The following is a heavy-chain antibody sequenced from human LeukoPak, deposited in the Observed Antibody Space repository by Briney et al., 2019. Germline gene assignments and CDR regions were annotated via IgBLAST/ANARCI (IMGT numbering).Heavy chain of an antibody. V-gene: IGHV4-34*01. CDR1: GGSFSGYY. Sequence: PSETLSLTCAVYGGSFSGYYWSWIRQPPGKGLEWIGEINHSGSTNYNPSLKSRVTISVDTSKNQFSLKLSSVTAADTAVYYCARGSGYDYMDVWGKGTTVTVSS. CDR2: INHSGST. J-gene: IGHJ6*03. D-gene: IGHD6-19*01. CDR3: ARGSGYDYMDV.